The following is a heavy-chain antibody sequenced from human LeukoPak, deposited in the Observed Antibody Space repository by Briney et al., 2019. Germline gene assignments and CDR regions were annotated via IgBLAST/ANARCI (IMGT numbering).Heavy chain of an antibody. J-gene: IGHJ3*02. CDR3: AKGTRLRYYYDSSGSQDAFDI. CDR1: GFTFSSYA. V-gene: IGHV3-23*01. CDR2: ISGSGGST. D-gene: IGHD3-22*01. Sequence: GGSLRLSCAASGFTFSSYAMSWVRQAPGKGLEWVSAISGSGGSTYYADSVKGRFTISRDNSKNTLYLQMNSLRAEDTAVYYCAKGTRLRYYYDSSGSQDAFDIWGQGTMVTVSS.